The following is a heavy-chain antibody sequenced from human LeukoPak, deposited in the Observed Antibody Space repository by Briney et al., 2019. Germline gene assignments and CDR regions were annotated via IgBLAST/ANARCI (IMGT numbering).Heavy chain of an antibody. CDR3: ARDGIVVDRGEFDY. J-gene: IGHJ4*02. CDR2: ISGSSSYI. D-gene: IGHD3-22*01. V-gene: IGHV3-21*01. CDR1: GFTFSRYS. Sequence: GGSLRLSCAASGFTFSRYSMNWVRQAPEKGLEWVSSISGSSSYIYYADSVKGRFTISGDNAKNSLYLQMNSLRAEDTAVYYCARDGIVVDRGEFDYWGQGTLVTVSS.